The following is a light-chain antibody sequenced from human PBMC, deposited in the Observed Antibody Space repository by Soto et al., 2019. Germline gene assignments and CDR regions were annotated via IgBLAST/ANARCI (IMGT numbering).Light chain of an antibody. CDR1: QSISNF. J-gene: IGKJ4*01. CDR3: QQYYNSVLT. V-gene: IGKV1-39*01. Sequence: DIQMTQSPSSLSASLGDRVTITCRASQSISNFLNWVQHKPGNAPKVLISAASTLQSGVPPRFSGSESGTDFTPTISSLQPEDSASYYCQQYYNSVLTFGGGTKVDIK. CDR2: AAS.